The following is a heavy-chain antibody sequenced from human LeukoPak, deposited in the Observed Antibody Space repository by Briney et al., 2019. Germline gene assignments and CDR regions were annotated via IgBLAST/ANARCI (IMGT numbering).Heavy chain of an antibody. D-gene: IGHD3-3*01. V-gene: IGHV3-33*06. CDR2: IWYDGSKK. CDR3: AKDCDFWSGYPYAFDM. Sequence: PGRSLRLSCAASGFTFSNYGMHWVRQAPGKGLEWVAIIWYDGSKKYYGDSVEGRFTISRDNSKNTLYLQMNSLRAEDTAVYYCAKDCDFWSGYPYAFDMWGQGTMVTVSS. J-gene: IGHJ3*02. CDR1: GFTFSNYG.